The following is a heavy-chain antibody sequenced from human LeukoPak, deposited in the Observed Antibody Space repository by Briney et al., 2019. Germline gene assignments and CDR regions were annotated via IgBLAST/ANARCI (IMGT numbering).Heavy chain of an antibody. V-gene: IGHV4-34*01. Sequence: PSETLSLTCAVYGGSFSGYYWSWIRQPPGKGLEWIGEINHSGSTNYNPSLKSRVTISVDTSKNQFSLKLSSVTAADTAVYYCARGRAFDYWGQGTLATVSS. J-gene: IGHJ4*02. CDR1: GGSFSGYY. CDR2: INHSGST. CDR3: ARGRAFDY.